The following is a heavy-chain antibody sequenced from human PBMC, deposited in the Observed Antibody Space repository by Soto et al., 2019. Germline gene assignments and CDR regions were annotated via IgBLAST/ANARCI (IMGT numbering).Heavy chain of an antibody. CDR1: GGSFSGYY. D-gene: IGHD1-26*01. Sequence: SETLSLTCAVYGGSFSGYYWSWIRQPPGKGLEWIGEINHSGSTNYNPSLKSRDTISVDTSKNQFSLKLSSVTAADTAVYYCARGVGATSGGWFDPWGQGTLVTVSS. V-gene: IGHV4-34*01. CDR2: INHSGST. J-gene: IGHJ5*02. CDR3: ARGVGATSGGWFDP.